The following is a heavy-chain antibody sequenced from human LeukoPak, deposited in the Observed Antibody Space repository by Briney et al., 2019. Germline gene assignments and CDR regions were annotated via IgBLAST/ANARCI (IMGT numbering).Heavy chain of an antibody. J-gene: IGHJ6*03. CDR3: ARAAIAAARIYYYMDV. V-gene: IGHV3-21*01. CDR1: GFTFSSYS. CDR2: ISTSSSYI. D-gene: IGHD6-13*01. Sequence: GSLRLSCAASGFTFSSYSMNWVRQAPGKVLEWVSFISTSSSYIHNADSVKGRFTISRDNAENSLYLQMNSLRAEDTAVYYCARAAIAAARIYYYMDVWGKGTTVTVSS.